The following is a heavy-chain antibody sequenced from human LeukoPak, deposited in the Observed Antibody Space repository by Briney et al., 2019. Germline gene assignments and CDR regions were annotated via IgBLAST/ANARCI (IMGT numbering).Heavy chain of an antibody. CDR1: GYSFTSYW. Sequence: EESLKISCKGSGYSFTSYWIGWVRQMPGKGLEWMGIIYPGNSDTRYSPSFQGQVTISADKSISTAYLQWSSLKASDTAMYYCARQRVGASGVYYYYYYIDVWGKGTTVTVSS. V-gene: IGHV5-51*01. CDR2: IYPGNSDT. D-gene: IGHD1-26*01. CDR3: ARQRVGASGVYYYYYYIDV. J-gene: IGHJ6*03.